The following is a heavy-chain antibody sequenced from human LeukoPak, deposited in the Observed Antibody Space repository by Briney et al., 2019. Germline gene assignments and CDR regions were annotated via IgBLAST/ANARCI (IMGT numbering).Heavy chain of an antibody. J-gene: IGHJ4*02. CDR1: GFTFSSCA. D-gene: IGHD3-22*01. CDR3: AQDATDFDSSGQTYFDN. V-gene: IGHV3-23*01. CDR2: ICGSGGYT. Sequence: PGGSLRLSCAASGFTFSSCAMSWVRQAPGKGLEWVSAICGSGGYTFYSDSVKGRFTISRDNSKNTLSPQMTSLRAEDTAVYYCAQDATDFDSSGQTYFDNWGQGTLVTVSS.